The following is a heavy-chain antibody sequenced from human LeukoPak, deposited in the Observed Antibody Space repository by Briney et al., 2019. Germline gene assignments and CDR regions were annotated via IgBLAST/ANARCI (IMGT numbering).Heavy chain of an antibody. D-gene: IGHD4-17*01. Sequence: SQTLSLTCTVSGGSISSGDYYWSWIRQPPGKGLEWIGYIYYSGSTYYNPSLKSRVTIPVDTSKNQFSLKLSSGTAADTAVYYCARAKEGLRGAFDIWGQGTMVTVSS. CDR3: ARAKEGLRGAFDI. CDR1: GGSISSGDYY. V-gene: IGHV4-30-4*08. J-gene: IGHJ3*02. CDR2: IYYSGST.